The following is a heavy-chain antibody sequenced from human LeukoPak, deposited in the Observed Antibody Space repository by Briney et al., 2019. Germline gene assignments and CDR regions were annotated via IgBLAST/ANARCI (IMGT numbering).Heavy chain of an antibody. D-gene: IGHD2-15*01. V-gene: IGHV4-59*08. CDR2: IYYSGST. CDR3: ARLSRPGGPGWFDP. J-gene: IGHJ5*02. CDR1: GGSISSYY. Sequence: KSSETLSLTCTVSGGSISSYYWSWIRQPPGKGLEWIGYIYYSGSTNYNPSLKSRVTISVDTSKNQFSLKLSSVTAADTAVYYCARLSRPGGPGWFDPWGQGTLVTVSS.